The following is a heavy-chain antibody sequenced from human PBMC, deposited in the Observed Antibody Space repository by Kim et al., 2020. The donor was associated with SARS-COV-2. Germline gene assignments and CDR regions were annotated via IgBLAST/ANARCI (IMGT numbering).Heavy chain of an antibody. Sequence: SVKVSCKASGGTFSSYAISWVRQAPGQGLEWMGGIIPIFGTANYAQKFQGRVTITADESTSTAYMELSSLRSEDTAVYYCARVGDPPYRYFDYWGQGTLVTVSS. CDR2: IIPIFGTA. CDR3: ARVGDPPYRYFDY. CDR1: GGTFSSYA. J-gene: IGHJ4*02. V-gene: IGHV1-69*13. D-gene: IGHD3-16*02.